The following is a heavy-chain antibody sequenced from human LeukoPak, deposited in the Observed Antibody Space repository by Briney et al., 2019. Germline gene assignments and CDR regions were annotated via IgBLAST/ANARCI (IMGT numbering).Heavy chain of an antibody. CDR3: ARENRVWFGEFDP. D-gene: IGHD3-10*01. V-gene: IGHV4-4*07. J-gene: IGHJ5*02. CDR1: GGSISSYY. Sequence: SETLSLICTVSGGSISSYYWSWIRQPAAKGLEWIGRIYTIGSNNYNPSRKSRVSMTEDQSKNHFSLNLSSVAAADTAVYYCARENRVWFGEFDPWGQGTLVTVSS. CDR2: IYTIGSN.